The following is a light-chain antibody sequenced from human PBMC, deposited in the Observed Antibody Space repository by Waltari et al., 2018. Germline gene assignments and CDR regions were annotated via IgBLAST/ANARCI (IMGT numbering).Light chain of an antibody. CDR2: KVS. Sequence: DVALTQSPLSLPVTLGQPASISCRSTQSLVHSDGNTYLNWFQQRPGQSPRRLIYKVSNRVSGVPDRFSGIVSGPDFTLKISRVEAEDVGAVYYCMQATQWPYTFGQGTKLDVK. J-gene: IGKJ2*01. V-gene: IGKV2-30*02. CDR3: MQATQWPYT. CDR1: QSLVHSDGNTY.